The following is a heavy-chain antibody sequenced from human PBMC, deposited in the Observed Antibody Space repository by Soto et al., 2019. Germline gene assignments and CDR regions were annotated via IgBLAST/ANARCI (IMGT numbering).Heavy chain of an antibody. V-gene: IGHV1-46*01. D-gene: IGHD1-26*01. Sequence: GASVKVSCKASGYTFTSYSMHWVRQAPGQGLEWMGIINPSGGSTSYAQKFQGRVTMTRDTSTSIVYMELSSLRSEDTAVYYCARDDSGFSGSHYIDYFYYWGQGALVTVSS. J-gene: IGHJ4*02. CDR2: INPSGGST. CDR1: GYTFTSYS. CDR3: ARDDSGFSGSHYIDYFYY.